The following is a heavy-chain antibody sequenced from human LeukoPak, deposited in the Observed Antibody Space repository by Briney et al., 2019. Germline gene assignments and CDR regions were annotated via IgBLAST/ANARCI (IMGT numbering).Heavy chain of an antibody. CDR3: TRDKSASSPREWFDP. J-gene: IGHJ5*02. CDR1: GFIFGSYA. V-gene: IGHV3-23*01. CDR2: ISPSGSAT. D-gene: IGHD6-6*01. Sequence: AGGSLRLSCAASGFIFGSYAMSWVRQGPEKGLEWVSTISPSGSATYYADSVKGRFTISRDNSKTTLYLQMNSLRDEDTALYHCTRDKSASSPREWFDPWGQGTVVTVSS.